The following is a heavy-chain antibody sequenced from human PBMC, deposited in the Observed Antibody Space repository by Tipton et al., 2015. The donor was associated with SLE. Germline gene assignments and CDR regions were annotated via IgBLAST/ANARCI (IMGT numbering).Heavy chain of an antibody. CDR1: GGSISSGGYY. CDR3: ARATDWNLSPDV. J-gene: IGHJ6*04. D-gene: IGHD1-7*01. Sequence: LRLSCTVSGGSISSGGYYWTWIRQLPGKGLEWIGYIYYSGNTYYNPSLGSRLTISVDTSKDQFSLRLTSVTAADTAVYYCARATDWNLSPDVWGKGTTVTASS. V-gene: IGHV4-31*03. CDR2: IYYSGNT.